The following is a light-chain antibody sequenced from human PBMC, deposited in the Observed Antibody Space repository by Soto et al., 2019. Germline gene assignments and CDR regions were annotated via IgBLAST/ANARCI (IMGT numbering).Light chain of an antibody. CDR3: QHFFSPPFP. CDR2: WAS. Sequence: DIVMTQSPDSLAVSLGERATINCKSSQSLLANCNNKNCLAWYQHKPGQPPKMLILWASTRESGVPDRFSVSGSGTDFTLTISSLQAEDAAVYYCQHFFSPPFPFGPGTKLEIK. CDR1: QSLLANCNNKNC. V-gene: IGKV4-1*01. J-gene: IGKJ2*01.